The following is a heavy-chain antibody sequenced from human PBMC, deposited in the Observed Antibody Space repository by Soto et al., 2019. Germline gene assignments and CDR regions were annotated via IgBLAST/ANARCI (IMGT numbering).Heavy chain of an antibody. CDR1: GFTFSSYG. CDR3: AKDWGSSGSGDY. J-gene: IGHJ4*02. V-gene: IGHV3-30*18. D-gene: IGHD6-19*01. CDR2: ISYDGSNK. Sequence: PGGSLRLSCAASGFTFSSYGMHWVRQAPGKGLEWVAVISYDGSNKYYADSVKGRFTISRDNSKNTLYLQVNSLRAEDTAVYYCAKDWGSSGSGDYWGQGTLVTVSS.